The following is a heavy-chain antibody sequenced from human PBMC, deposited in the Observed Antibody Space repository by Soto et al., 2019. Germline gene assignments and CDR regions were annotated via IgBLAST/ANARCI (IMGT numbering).Heavy chain of an antibody. CDR1: GYTFSSYS. D-gene: IGHD4-17*01. J-gene: IGHJ4*02. V-gene: IGHV3-21*01. CDR3: ARVPTTRGPFDS. CDR2: ISSLGSYI. Sequence: EVQLVESGGDLVQPGGSLRLSCAGSGYTFSSYSMNWVRQAPGKGPEWVSYISSLGSYIYYADSVKGRFTISRDNAKNSLYLQMSSLRAEDTAVYYCARVPTTRGPFDSWGQGTLVTVSS.